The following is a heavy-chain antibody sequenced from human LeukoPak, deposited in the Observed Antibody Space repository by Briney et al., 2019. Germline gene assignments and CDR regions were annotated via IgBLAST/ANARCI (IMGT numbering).Heavy chain of an antibody. CDR1: GGSISSGGYS. CDR3: ARVNYYDSSGYYYDDY. D-gene: IGHD3-22*01. V-gene: IGHV4-30-4*07. CDR2: IYYSGST. Sequence: PSETLSLTCAVSGGSISSGGYSWSWIRQPPGKGLEWIGYIYYSGSTYYNPSLKSRVTISVDTSKNQFSLKLSSVTAADTAVYYCARVNYYDSSGYYYDDYWGQGTLVTVSS. J-gene: IGHJ4*02.